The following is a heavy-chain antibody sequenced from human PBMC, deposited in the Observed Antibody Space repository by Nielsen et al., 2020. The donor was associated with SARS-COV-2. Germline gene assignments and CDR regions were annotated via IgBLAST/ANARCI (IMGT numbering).Heavy chain of an antibody. CDR1: GFTFSSYE. Sequence: GESLKISCAASGFTFSSYEMNWVRQAPGKGLEWVSYISTSGSTIYYADSVKGRFTISRDNAKNSLYLQMNSLRAEDTAVYYCARLRDDGYYFDTGPYDYWGQGTPVNVSS. J-gene: IGHJ4*02. CDR3: ARLRDDGYYFDTGPYDY. CDR2: ISTSGSTI. V-gene: IGHV3-48*03. D-gene: IGHD2/OR15-2a*01.